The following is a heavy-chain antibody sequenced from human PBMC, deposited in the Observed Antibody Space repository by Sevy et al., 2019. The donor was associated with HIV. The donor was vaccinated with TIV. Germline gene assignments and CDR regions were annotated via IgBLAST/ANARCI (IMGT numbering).Heavy chain of an antibody. CDR1: GFIFSDYA. CDR2: ISGGDDST. J-gene: IGHJ2*01. CDR3: AKFGGYDDSGGYYWYFDF. V-gene: IGHV3-23*01. Sequence: GGSLRLSCAASGFIFSDYAMSWVRQAPGKGLEWVSSISGGDDSTYYADSVKGRFTVSRDNSKNTLYLQMNTLRAEDTAVYYCAKFGGYDDSGGYYWYFDFWGRGTLVTVSS. D-gene: IGHD3-22*01.